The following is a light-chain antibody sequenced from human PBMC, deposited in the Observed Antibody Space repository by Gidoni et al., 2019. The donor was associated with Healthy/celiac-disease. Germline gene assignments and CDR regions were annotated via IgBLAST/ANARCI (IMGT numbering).Light chain of an antibody. V-gene: IGLV1-40*01. CDR1: SSNIGAGYD. CDR3: QSYDSSLSGQEV. Sequence: HSALTQPPSVSGAPGNRVTIACTGSSSNIGAGYDVHWYQQLPGTAPKLLIYGTSNRPSGVPDRFSGSKSGTSASLAITGLQAEDEADYYCQSYDSSLSGQEVFGGGTKLTVL. CDR2: GTS. J-gene: IGLJ3*02.